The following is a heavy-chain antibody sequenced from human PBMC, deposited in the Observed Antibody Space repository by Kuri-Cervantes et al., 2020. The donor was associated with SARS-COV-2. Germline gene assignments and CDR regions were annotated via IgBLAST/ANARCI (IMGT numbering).Heavy chain of an antibody. CDR2: ISSSSSYI. J-gene: IGHJ6*02. Sequence: GESLKISCAASGFTFSSYAMSWVRQAPGKGLEWVSSISSSSSYIYYADSVKGRFTISRDNAKNSLYLQMNSLRAEDTAVYYCARDSPDSCSWYYYYYGMDVWGQGTTVTVSS. CDR3: ARDSPDSCSWYYYYYGMDV. CDR1: GFTFSSYA. D-gene: IGHD6-13*01. V-gene: IGHV3-21*01.